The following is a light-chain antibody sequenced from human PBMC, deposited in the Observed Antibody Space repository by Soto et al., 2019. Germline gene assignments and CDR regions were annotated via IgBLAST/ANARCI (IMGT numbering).Light chain of an antibody. CDR3: QQYGTSPPLT. Sequence: EIVLTQSPGTLSLSPGDRATLSCRASQSVRSNYLAWYQXXXXXXPRLLLYGASSRATGIPDRFSGSGSGTDFTLTISRLEPEDFALYYCQQYGTSPPLTFGGGTKVEIK. CDR1: QSVRSNY. V-gene: IGKV3-20*01. CDR2: GAS. J-gene: IGKJ4*01.